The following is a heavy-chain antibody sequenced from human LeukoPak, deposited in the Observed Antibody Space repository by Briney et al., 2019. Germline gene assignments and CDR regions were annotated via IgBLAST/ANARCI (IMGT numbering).Heavy chain of an antibody. V-gene: IGHV3-30*18. D-gene: IGHD2-15*01. Sequence: HPGGSLRLSCAASGFTFSSYAMSTVRQAPGKGLEWVAVISYDGSNKYFADSVQRRFTISRDHSKNTLYLQMNSLRAEDTAVYYCAKDGAYCSGGSCYHYYYYYGMDVWGQGTTVTVSS. J-gene: IGHJ6*02. CDR2: ISYDGSNK. CDR1: GFTFSSYA. CDR3: AKDGAYCSGGSCYHYYYYYGMDV.